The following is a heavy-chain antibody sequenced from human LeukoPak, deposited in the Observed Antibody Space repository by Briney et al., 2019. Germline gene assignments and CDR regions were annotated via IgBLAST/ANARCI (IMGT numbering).Heavy chain of an antibody. J-gene: IGHJ3*02. D-gene: IGHD3-22*01. Sequence: GGSLRLSCAASGFTFNSYDMHWVRQPPGKGLEWVAFMEYDGSIKYYADSVNGRFTISRDNSKNTLYLQMGRLRSDDTAVYYCARAGLWDYSDSSGYHNGAFDIWGQGTMVTVSS. CDR3: ARAGLWDYSDSSGYHNGAFDI. CDR2: MEYDGSIK. CDR1: GFTFNSYD. V-gene: IGHV3-30*19.